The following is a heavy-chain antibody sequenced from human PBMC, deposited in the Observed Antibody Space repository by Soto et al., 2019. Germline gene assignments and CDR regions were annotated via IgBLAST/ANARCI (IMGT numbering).Heavy chain of an antibody. CDR3: GRGGRIVAAASVD. V-gene: IGHV3-74*01. CDR2: INSDGSST. D-gene: IGHD6-25*01. CDR1: GLTFSNYW. Sequence: EVQLVESGGGLVQPGGSLRLSCAVSGLTFSNYWMNWVRQAPGKGLVWVSRINSDGSSTDYADSVKGRFTLSRDNARNTLYLEMHSLRAEDTALYYCGRGGRIVAAASVDWGQGTLVTVSS. J-gene: IGHJ4*02.